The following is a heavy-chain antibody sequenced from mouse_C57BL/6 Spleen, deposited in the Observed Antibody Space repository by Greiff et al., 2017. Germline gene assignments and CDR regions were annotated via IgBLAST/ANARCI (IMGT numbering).Heavy chain of an antibody. Sequence: VQLQQSGAELVKPGASEKISCKASGYAFSSYWMNWVKQRPGKGLEWIGQIYPGDGDTNYNGKFKGKATLTADKSSSTAYMQLSSLTSEDSAVYFCARYRTYYGSSSYAMDYWGQGTSGTVSS. J-gene: IGHJ4*01. D-gene: IGHD1-1*01. CDR3: ARYRTYYGSSSYAMDY. V-gene: IGHV1-80*01. CDR1: GYAFSSYW. CDR2: IYPGDGDT.